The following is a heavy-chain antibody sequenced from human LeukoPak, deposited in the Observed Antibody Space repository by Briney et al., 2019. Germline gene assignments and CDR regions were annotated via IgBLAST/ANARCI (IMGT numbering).Heavy chain of an antibody. CDR2: IPYDGSNK. CDR1: GFTFNNYG. J-gene: IGHJ3*01. CDR3: AKDEYYYGSVTSTFDF. D-gene: IGHD3-10*01. Sequence: QPGGSLRLSSAASGFTFNNYGMHWVRQAPGKGPEWVAFIPYDGSNKYYADSVKGRFTISRDNSKNTLYIQMNSLRAEDTAVYYCAKDEYYYGSVTSTFDFWGPGTMVTVSS. V-gene: IGHV3-30*02.